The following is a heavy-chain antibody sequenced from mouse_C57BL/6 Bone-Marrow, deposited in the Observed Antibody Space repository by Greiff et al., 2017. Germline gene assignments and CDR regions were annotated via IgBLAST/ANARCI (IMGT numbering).Heavy chain of an antibody. J-gene: IGHJ2*01. CDR1: GYTFTDYY. CDR2: IYPGSGNT. CDR3: ARGRSSDGSDY. V-gene: IGHV1-76*01. Sequence: VQLQQSGAELVRPGASVKLSCKASGYTFTDYYMHWVKQRPGQGLEWIARIYPGSGNTNYNAKFKGKATLTADKSSSTAYMQLSSLTSEDSAVYYCARGRSSDGSDYWGQGTTLTVSS. D-gene: IGHD1-1*01.